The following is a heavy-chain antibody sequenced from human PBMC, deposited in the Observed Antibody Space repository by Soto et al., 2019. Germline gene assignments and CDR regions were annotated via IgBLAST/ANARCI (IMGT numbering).Heavy chain of an antibody. D-gene: IGHD3-3*01. J-gene: IGHJ6*02. V-gene: IGHV5-10-1*01. Sequence: GESLKISCKGSGYSFTSYWISWVRQMPGKGLEWMGRIDPSDSYTNYSPSFQGHVTISADKSISTAYLQWSSLKASDTAMYYCARRPFVLNYTASTDMDAWAQGTALPVSS. CDR2: IDPSDSYT. CDR1: GYSFTSYW. CDR3: ARRPFVLNYTASTDMDA.